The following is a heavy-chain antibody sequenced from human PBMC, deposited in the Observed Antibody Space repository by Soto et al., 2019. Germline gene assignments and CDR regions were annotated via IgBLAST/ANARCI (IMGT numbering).Heavy chain of an antibody. CDR2: ISGSGGST. Sequence: EVQLLESGGGLVQPGGSLRLSCAASGFTFSSYAMNWVRQAPGKGLEWVSAISGSGGSTYYADSVKGRFTISRDNSKNTLYLQMNSLRAEDTAVYYCAKEGGYCSSTSCYGRVYYWGQGTLVTDSS. CDR3: AKEGGYCSSTSCYGRVYY. D-gene: IGHD2-2*03. J-gene: IGHJ4*02. V-gene: IGHV3-23*01. CDR1: GFTFSSYA.